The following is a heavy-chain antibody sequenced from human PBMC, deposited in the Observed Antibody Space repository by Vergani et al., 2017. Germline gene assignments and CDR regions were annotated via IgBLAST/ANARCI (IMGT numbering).Heavy chain of an antibody. CDR1: GFTFSSYA. CDR2: ISGSGGST. V-gene: IGHV3-23*01. D-gene: IGHD3-10*01. CDR3: AKGPDDYYGSGSYYSISGAFDI. Sequence: EVQLLESGGGLVQPGGSLRLSCAASGFTFSSYAMSWVRQAPGKGLEWVSAISGSGGSTYYADSVKGRFTISRDNSKNTLYLQMNSLRAEDTAVYYCAKGPDDYYGSGSYYSISGAFDIWDQGTMVTVSS. J-gene: IGHJ3*02.